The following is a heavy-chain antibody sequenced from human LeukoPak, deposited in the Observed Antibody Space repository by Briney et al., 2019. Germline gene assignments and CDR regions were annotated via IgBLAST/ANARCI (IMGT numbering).Heavy chain of an antibody. V-gene: IGHV3-15*01. CDR1: GFTFSNAW. Sequence: GGSLRLSCAASGFTFSNAWTSWVRQAPGKGLEWVGRIKSKTDGGTTDYAAPVKGRFTISRDDSKNTLYPQMNSLKTEDTAVYYCTTDQVGSSWPYYFDYWGQGTLVTVSS. J-gene: IGHJ4*02. D-gene: IGHD6-13*01. CDR2: IKSKTDGGTT. CDR3: TTDQVGSSWPYYFDY.